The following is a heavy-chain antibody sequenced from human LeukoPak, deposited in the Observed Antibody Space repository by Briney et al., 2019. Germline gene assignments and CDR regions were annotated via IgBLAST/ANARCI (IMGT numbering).Heavy chain of an antibody. CDR3: ARLVIPSHSRWFDP. J-gene: IGHJ5*02. V-gene: IGHV4-4*07. CDR1: GGSISSYY. Sequence: PSETLSLTCIASGGSISSYYWSWIRQPAGKGLEWIGRIYSSGGTNYNPSLKSRVTMSVDTSKNQFSLKLSSVTAADTAVYYCARLVIPSHSRWFDPWGQGTLVTVSS. D-gene: IGHD2-21*01. CDR2: IYSSGGT.